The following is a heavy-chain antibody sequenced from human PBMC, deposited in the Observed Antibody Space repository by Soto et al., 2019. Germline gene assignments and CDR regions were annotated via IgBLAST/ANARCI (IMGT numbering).Heavy chain of an antibody. CDR2: TYYRGNT. V-gene: IGHV4-31*02. J-gene: IGHJ4*02. CDR3: ASGGSGTYHV. CDR1: DDSITGGGYF. Sequence: QVQLQETGPGLVKPSQTLPLTCTVSDDSITGGGYFWTWIRQLPGKGLEWLGSTYYRGNTFHNPSLTSRVTISLDPSQRRVSLRVTSVTAADTAIYFCASGGSGTYHVWGQGTLVIVSS. D-gene: IGHD3-10*01.